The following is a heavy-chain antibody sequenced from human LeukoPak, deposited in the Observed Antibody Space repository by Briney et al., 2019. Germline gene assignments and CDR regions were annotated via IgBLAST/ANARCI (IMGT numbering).Heavy chain of an antibody. CDR2: INHSGST. D-gene: IGHD3-3*01. J-gene: IGHJ5*02. V-gene: IGHV4-34*01. Sequence: NPSETLSLTCAVYGGSFSGYYWSWIRQPPGKGLEWIGEINHSGSTNYNPSLKSRVTISVDTSKNQFSLKLSSVTAADTAVYYCARAREWLLSYNWFDPWGQGTLVTVSS. CDR1: GGSFSGYY. CDR3: ARAREWLLSYNWFDP.